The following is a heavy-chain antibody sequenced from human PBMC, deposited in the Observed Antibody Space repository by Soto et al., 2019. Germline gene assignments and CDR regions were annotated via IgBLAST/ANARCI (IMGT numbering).Heavy chain of an antibody. CDR3: AKDIRRGFSSAWGD. D-gene: IGHD6-19*01. J-gene: IGHJ4*02. CDR1: GFTFDDYA. V-gene: IGHV3-9*01. CDR2: MSWNSGTI. Sequence: EVQLVESGGGLVQPGRSLRLSCAASGFTFDDYAMHWVRQAPGKGLEWVSGMSWNSGTIAYADSVKGRFTVSRDNAKSSLYLQMNSLRADDAAVYYCAKDIRRGFSSAWGDWGQGALVTVSS.